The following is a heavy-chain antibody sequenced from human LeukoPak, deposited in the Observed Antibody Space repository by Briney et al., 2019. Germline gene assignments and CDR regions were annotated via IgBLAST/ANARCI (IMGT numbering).Heavy chain of an antibody. CDR1: GGSISSSSYY. J-gene: IGHJ5*02. CDR2: IYYSGST. D-gene: IGHD3-9*01. CDR3: ARGYDILTEIDP. V-gene: IGHV4-39*07. Sequence: ASETLSLTCTVSGGSISSSSYYWSWIRQPPGKGLEWIGSIYYSGSTYYNPSLKSRVTISVDTFKNQFSLKLSSVTAADTAVYYCARGYDILTEIDPWGQGTLVTVSS.